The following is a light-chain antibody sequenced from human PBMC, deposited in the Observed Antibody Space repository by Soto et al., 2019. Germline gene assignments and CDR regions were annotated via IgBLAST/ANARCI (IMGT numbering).Light chain of an antibody. CDR3: SSYTSSSTLVV. V-gene: IGLV2-14*01. CDR1: SSDVGGYNY. J-gene: IGLJ2*01. Sequence: QSVLTQPASVSGSPGQSITISCTGTSSDVGGYNYVSWYQQHPGKAPKLMIYDVSNRPSGVSNRFSGSKSVNTASLTISGLQAEDEADYYCSSYTSSSTLVVFGGVTKLTVL. CDR2: DVS.